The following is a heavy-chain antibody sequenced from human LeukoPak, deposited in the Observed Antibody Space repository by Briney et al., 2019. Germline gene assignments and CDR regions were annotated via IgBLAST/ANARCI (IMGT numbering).Heavy chain of an antibody. CDR2: ISSSSSYI. J-gene: IGHJ4*02. D-gene: IGHD6-19*01. V-gene: IGHV3-21*01. CDR1: GFTFSSYS. CDR3: ARASGYSSGWYPNGGDY. Sequence: GGSLRLSCAASGFTFSSYSMNWVRQAPGKGLEWVSSISSSSSYIYYADSVKGRFTISRDNAKNSLYPQMNSLRTEDTGVYYCARASGYSSGWYPNGGDYWGQGTLVTVSS.